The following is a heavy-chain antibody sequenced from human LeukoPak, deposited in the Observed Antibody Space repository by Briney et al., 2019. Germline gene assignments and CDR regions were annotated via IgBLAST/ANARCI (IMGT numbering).Heavy chain of an antibody. CDR3: ASIPYCGGDCYSDACDI. Sequence: SETLSLTCTVSGGSISSYYWSWIRQPPGKGLEWIGYIYYSGSTNYNPSLKSRVTISVDTSKNQFSLKLSSVTAADTAVYYCASIPYCGGDCYSDACDIWGQGTMVTVSS. CDR2: IYYSGST. CDR1: GGSISSYY. D-gene: IGHD2-21*02. J-gene: IGHJ3*02. V-gene: IGHV4-59*08.